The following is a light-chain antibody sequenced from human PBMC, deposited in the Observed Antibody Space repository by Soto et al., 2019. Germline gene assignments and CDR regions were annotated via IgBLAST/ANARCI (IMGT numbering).Light chain of an antibody. V-gene: IGLV1-44*01. CDR1: ISNIGTNT. J-gene: IGLJ3*02. CDR2: ITN. Sequence: QSVLTQAPSVSGTPGQRVTISCSGNISNIGTNTVNWYQQLPGTAPKLLIYITNLRPSGVPDRFSGSKSGSSASLAISGLQSDDDANYFCATWDDRLNGWVFGGGTQLTVL. CDR3: ATWDDRLNGWV.